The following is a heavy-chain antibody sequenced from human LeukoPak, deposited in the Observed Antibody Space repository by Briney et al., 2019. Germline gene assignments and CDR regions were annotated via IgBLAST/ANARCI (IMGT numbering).Heavy chain of an antibody. CDR3: ARDPPYYYGSGSYFDY. Sequence: GASVKVSCKASGYTFTSYGISWVRQAPGQGLEWMGGIIPIFGTANYAQKFQGRVTVTADKSTSTAYMELSSLRSEDTAVYYCARDPPYYYGSGSYFDYWGQGTLVTVSS. D-gene: IGHD3-10*01. J-gene: IGHJ4*02. CDR1: GYTFTSYG. CDR2: IIPIFGTA. V-gene: IGHV1-69*06.